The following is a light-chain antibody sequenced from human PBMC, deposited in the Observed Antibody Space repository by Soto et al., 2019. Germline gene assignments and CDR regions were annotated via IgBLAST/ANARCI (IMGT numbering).Light chain of an antibody. CDR3: QQYGSSRT. CDR2: DTS. V-gene: IGKV3-20*01. Sequence: EIVLTQSPATLSLSPGEIATLSCRASQGIGDTLAWYQHKPGQTPRLLIYDTSTRATGVPARFSGSRSGTDFTLTISRLETEDFAVYYCQQYGSSRTFGQGTKVDIK. J-gene: IGKJ1*01. CDR1: QGIGDT.